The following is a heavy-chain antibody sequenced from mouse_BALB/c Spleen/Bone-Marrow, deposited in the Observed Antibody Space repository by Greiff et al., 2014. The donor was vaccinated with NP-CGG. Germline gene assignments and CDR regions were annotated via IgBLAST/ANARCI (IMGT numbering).Heavy chain of an antibody. J-gene: IGHJ4*01. V-gene: IGHV1-69*02. D-gene: IGHD1-1*01. CDR3: TRLYGSPYVAYGMDY. CDR2: IYPSDSYT. Sequence: QVQLKQSGAGLVRPGASVKLSCKASGYTFTSYWINWVKQRPGQGLEWIGNIYPSDSYTNYNQKFKDKATLTVDKSLSTAYMQLSSPTSEDSAVYYCTRLYGSPYVAYGMDYWGQGTSVTVSS. CDR1: GYTFTSYW.